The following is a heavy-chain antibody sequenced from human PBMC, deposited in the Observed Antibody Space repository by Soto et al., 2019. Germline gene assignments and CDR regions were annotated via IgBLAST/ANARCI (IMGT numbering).Heavy chain of an antibody. CDR2: TVVGSGNT. J-gene: IGHJ6*02. CDR1: GLTFTSSA. D-gene: IGHD6-13*01. V-gene: IGHV1-58*01. Sequence: ASVKVSCKASGLTFTSSAVQWVRQARGQRLEWIGWTVVGSGNTNYAQKFQERVTITRDMSTSTAYMELSSLRSEDTAVYYCAAPVGIAAAGNNYYYYGMDVWGQGTTVTVSS. CDR3: AAPVGIAAAGNNYYYYGMDV.